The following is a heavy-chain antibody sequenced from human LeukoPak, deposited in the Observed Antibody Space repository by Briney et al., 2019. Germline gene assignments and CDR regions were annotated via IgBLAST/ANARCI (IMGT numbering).Heavy chain of an antibody. CDR2: IYYSGST. J-gene: IGHJ4*02. CDR1: GGSISSYY. D-gene: IGHD5-24*01. Sequence: SETLSLTCTVSGGSISSYYWSWIRQPPGKGLEWIGYIYYSGSTNYNPSLKSRVTISVDTSKNQFSLKLTSVTAADTAVYCCARHSNPDGYNYFDYWGQGTLVTVSS. CDR3: ARHSNPDGYNYFDY. V-gene: IGHV4-59*08.